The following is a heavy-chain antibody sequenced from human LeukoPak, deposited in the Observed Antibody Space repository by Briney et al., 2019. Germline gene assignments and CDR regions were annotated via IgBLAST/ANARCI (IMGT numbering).Heavy chain of an antibody. CDR2: VNTSGGST. Sequence: GRSLRLSCAASGYTFTSYYMHWVRQAPGQGLEWMGIVNTSGGSTSYAQKFQGRVTMTRDASTSTVYMELSSLSSEDTAVYYCARAATGFGESPGAFDIWGQGTMVTVSS. CDR1: GYTFTSYY. V-gene: IGHV1-46*01. CDR3: ARAATGFGESPGAFDI. J-gene: IGHJ3*02. D-gene: IGHD3-10*01.